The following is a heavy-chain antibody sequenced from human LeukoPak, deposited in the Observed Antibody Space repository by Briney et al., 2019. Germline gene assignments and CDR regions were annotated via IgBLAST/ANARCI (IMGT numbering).Heavy chain of an antibody. D-gene: IGHD3-16*01. CDR1: GYTFTSYG. CDR3: ARDRPQKNYVPRNDAFDI. Sequence: ASVKVSCKASGYTFTSYGISWVRQAPGQGLEWMGWFSAYNGNTNYAQKLQGRVTMTTDTSTSTAYMELRSLRSDDTAVYYCARDRPQKNYVPRNDAFDIWGQGTMVTVSS. CDR2: FSAYNGNT. J-gene: IGHJ3*02. V-gene: IGHV1-18*01.